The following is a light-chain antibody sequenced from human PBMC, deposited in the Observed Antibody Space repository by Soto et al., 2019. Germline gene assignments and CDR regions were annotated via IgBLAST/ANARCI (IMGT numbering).Light chain of an antibody. Sequence: DIQMTQSPSIMSASVGDRVTITCRASHNINRWLAWYQQKPGKAPKLLIYAASSLQSGVPSRFSGSGSETDFTLTISSLQPEDFATYYCQQLNSYPLTFGQGTRLEIK. J-gene: IGKJ5*01. CDR1: HNINRW. CDR2: AAS. CDR3: QQLNSYPLT. V-gene: IGKV1-5*01.